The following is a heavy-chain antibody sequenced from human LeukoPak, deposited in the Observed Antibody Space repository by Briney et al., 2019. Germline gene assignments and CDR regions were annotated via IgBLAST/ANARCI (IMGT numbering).Heavy chain of an antibody. D-gene: IGHD2-2*01. J-gene: IGHJ3*02. CDR2: ISSSSSYI. V-gene: IGHV3-21*01. Sequence: KPGGSLRLSCAASGFTFSSYSMNWVRQAPGKGLEWVSSISSSSSYIYYADSVKGRFTISRDNAKNSLYLQMNSLRAEDTAVYYCARGRIVVVPAAMLSPTDDAFDIWGQGTMVTVSS. CDR3: ARGRIVVVPAAMLSPTDDAFDI. CDR1: GFTFSSYS.